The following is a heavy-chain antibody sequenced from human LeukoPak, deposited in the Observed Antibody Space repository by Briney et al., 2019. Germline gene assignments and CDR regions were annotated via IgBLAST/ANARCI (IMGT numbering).Heavy chain of an antibody. Sequence: GGSLRLSCAASGMTFSNHWMHWVRQAPGKGLVWVPLIKTDGRTTIYAESVKGRFTISRDNGKSILYLQMNSLRAEDTGIYYCTTGPSYGYEWWGQGTVVTVSS. V-gene: IGHV3-74*01. CDR3: TTGPSYGYEW. CDR1: GMTFSNHW. CDR2: IKTDGRTT. D-gene: IGHD3-16*01. J-gene: IGHJ4*02.